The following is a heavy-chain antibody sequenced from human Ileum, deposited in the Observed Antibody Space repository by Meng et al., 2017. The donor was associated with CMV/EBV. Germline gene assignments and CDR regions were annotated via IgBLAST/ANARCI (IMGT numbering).Heavy chain of an antibody. CDR1: GDSISSHY. CDR2: IYYSGST. V-gene: IGHV4-59*11. CDR3: AKDKGCRDTTCQNWLDP. D-gene: IGHD2-15*01. J-gene: IGHJ5*02. Sequence: GSLRLSCTVSGDSISSHYWTWIRQPPGKGLEWIGYIYYSGSTTYNPSLKSRVTISIDRSKNQFSLKLTSVTAADTAVYYCAKDKGCRDTTCQNWLDPWGQGTLVTVSS.